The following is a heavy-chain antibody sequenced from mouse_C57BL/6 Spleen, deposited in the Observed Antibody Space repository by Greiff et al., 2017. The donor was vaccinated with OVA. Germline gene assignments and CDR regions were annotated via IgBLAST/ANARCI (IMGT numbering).Heavy chain of an antibody. D-gene: IGHD1-1*01. V-gene: IGHV1-54*01. J-gene: IGHJ2*01. CDR1: GYAFTNYL. Sequence: VQRVESGAELVRPGTSVKVSCKASGYAFTNYLIEWVKQRPGQGLEWIGVINPGSGGTNYNEKFKGKATLTADKSSSTAYMQLSSLTSEDSAVYFCARGPITTVVPYYFDYWGQGTTLTVSS. CDR3: ARGPITTVVPYYFDY. CDR2: INPGSGGT.